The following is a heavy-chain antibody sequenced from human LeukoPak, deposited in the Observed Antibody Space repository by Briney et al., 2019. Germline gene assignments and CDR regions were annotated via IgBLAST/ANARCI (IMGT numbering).Heavy chain of an antibody. V-gene: IGHV3-23*01. CDR3: AKDNTPFILTSSYFDY. Sequence: GGSLRLSCAASGFTFSSYAMSWVRQAPGKGLEWVSAISGSGGSTYYADSVKGRFTISRDNSKNTLYLQMNSLGAEDTAVYYCAKDNTPFILTSSYFDYWGQGTLVTVSS. CDR2: ISGSGGST. D-gene: IGHD3-9*01. J-gene: IGHJ4*02. CDR1: GFTFSSYA.